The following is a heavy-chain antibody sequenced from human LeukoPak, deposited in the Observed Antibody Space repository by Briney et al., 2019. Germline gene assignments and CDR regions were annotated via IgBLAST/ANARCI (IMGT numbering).Heavy chain of an antibody. J-gene: IGHJ6*02. V-gene: IGHV1-2*02. D-gene: IGHD2-15*01. CDR3: ARDIRAASLGYYYSMDV. CDR1: GYTFTGYY. CDR2: INPNSGGT. Sequence: ASLKVSCKASGYTFTGYYIHWVRQAPGQGLEWMGGINPNSGGTNYAQKFQGRVTMTRDTSISTAYMDLRGLTSDDTAVYFCARDIRAASLGYYYSMDVWGQGTTVTVSS.